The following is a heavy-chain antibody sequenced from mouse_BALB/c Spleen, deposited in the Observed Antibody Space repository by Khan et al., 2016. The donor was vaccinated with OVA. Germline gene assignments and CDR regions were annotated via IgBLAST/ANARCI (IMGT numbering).Heavy chain of an antibody. D-gene: IGHD2-1*01. CDR2: IYFSGSI. CDR3: ARDGNDMDY. Sequence: VQLKQSGPDLVKPSQSLSLTCTVTGYSITSGYSWHWIRQFPGNKLEWMAYIYFSGSITYNPSLKSRVPITRDTSKNQFYLQLNSVTTEDTDTYYCARDGNDMDYWGQGTSVTVSS. V-gene: IGHV3-1*02. CDR1: GYSITSGYS. J-gene: IGHJ4*01.